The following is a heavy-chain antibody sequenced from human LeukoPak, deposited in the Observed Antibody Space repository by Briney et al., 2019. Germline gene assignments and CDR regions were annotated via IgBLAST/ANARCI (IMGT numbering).Heavy chain of an antibody. Sequence: GGSLRLSCAASGLTVSSNYMTWVRQAPGKGLEWVSNIYAGGDTHYADSVRGRFTISRDNSNNTLYLQMNSVRAEDTAVYYCARYTFRAIDIWGQGTMVTVSS. D-gene: IGHD3-16*01. J-gene: IGHJ3*02. CDR1: GLTVSSNY. CDR2: IYAGGDT. CDR3: ARYTFRAIDI. V-gene: IGHV3-53*01.